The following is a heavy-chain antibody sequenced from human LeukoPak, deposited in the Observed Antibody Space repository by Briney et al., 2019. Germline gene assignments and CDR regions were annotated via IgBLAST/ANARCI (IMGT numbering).Heavy chain of an antibody. D-gene: IGHD3-10*02. CDR2: INHSGST. CDR1: GGSFSGYY. J-gene: IGHJ4*02. V-gene: IGHV4-34*01. Sequence: SETLSLTCAVYGGSFSGYYWSWIRQPPGKGLEGIGEINHSGSTNYNPSLKSRVTISVDTSKNQFSLKLSSVTAADTAVYYCARGYVYFDYWGQGTLVTVSS. CDR3: ARGYVYFDY.